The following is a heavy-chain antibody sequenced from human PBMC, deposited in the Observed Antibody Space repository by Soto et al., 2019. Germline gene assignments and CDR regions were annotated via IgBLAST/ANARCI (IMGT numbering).Heavy chain of an antibody. CDR2: ISANTGDT. Sequence: QVQLAQSGAEVKKPGASITVSCKASGYSFSTNGVSWVRQAPGQGLEWMGWISANTGDTLYAEKFEGRITLTADTPTTSVYMELRSPRPEDTDNYVCATDIGDFTFGPWGQGTLITVSS. J-gene: IGHJ5*02. D-gene: IGHD2-21*01. CDR1: GYSFSTNG. CDR3: ATDIGDFTFGP. V-gene: IGHV1-18*04.